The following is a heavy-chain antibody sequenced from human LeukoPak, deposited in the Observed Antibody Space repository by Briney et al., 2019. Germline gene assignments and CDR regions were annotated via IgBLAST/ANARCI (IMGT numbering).Heavy chain of an antibody. J-gene: IGHJ4*02. D-gene: IGHD2-2*02. V-gene: IGHV4-34*01. CDR3: ARGRGYCSSTSCHIIFDY. Sequence: SETLSLTCAVYGGSFSGYYWSWIRQPPGKGLEWIGEINHSGSTNYNPSLKSRVTISVDTSKNQFSLKLSSVTAADTAVYYCARGRGYCSSTSCHIIFDYWGQGTPVTVSS. CDR1: GGSFSGYY. CDR2: INHSGST.